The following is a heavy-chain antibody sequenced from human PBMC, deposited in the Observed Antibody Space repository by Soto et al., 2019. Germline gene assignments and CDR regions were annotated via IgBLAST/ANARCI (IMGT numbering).Heavy chain of an antibody. CDR3: ARTAYGEYYDWNGYYYNF. CDR1: GYSFTSYW. Sequence: GESLKISCKGSGYSFTSYWIGWVRQMPGKGLEWMGIIYPGDSDTRYSPSFQGQVTISADKSISTAYLQWSSLKASDTAMYYCARTAYGEYYDWNGYYYNFWGQGTLVTVAS. J-gene: IGHJ4*01. CDR2: IYPGDSDT. V-gene: IGHV5-51*01. D-gene: IGHD3-22*01.